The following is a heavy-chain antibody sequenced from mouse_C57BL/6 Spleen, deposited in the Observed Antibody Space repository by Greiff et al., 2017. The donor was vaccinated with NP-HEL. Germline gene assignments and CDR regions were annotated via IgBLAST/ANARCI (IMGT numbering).Heavy chain of an antibody. Sequence: EVQLVESGPGLVKPSQSLSLTCSVTGYSITSGYYWNWIRQFPGNKLEWMGYISYDGSNNYNPSLKNRISITRDTSKNQFFLKLNSVTTEDTATYYCARVLYGSSYPSYFDVWGTGTTVTVSS. CDR3: ARVLYGSSYPSYFDV. CDR1: GYSITSGYY. V-gene: IGHV3-6*01. CDR2: ISYDGSN. J-gene: IGHJ1*03. D-gene: IGHD1-1*01.